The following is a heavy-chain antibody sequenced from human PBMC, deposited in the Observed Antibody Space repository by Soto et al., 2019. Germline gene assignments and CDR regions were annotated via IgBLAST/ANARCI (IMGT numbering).Heavy chain of an antibody. V-gene: IGHV3-30-3*01. CDR2: ISYDGSNK. Sequence: VQLVESGGGVVQPGRSLRLSCAASGFTFSSYAMHWVRQAPGKGLEWVAVISYDGSNKYYADSVKGRFTISRDNSKNTLYLQMNSLRAEDTAVYYCARDQDYDSSGLYYFDYWGQGTLVTVSS. CDR3: ARDQDYDSSGLYYFDY. CDR1: GFTFSSYA. J-gene: IGHJ4*02. D-gene: IGHD3-22*01.